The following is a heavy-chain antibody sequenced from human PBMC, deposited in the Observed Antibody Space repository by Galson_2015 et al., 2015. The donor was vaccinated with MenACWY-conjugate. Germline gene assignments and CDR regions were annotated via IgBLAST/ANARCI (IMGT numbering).Heavy chain of an antibody. J-gene: IGHJ4*02. Sequence: LRLSCAASGFPFSDYYMSWIRQAPGQGLEWVAYISSGHIYSNHADSVKGRFTISRDNAKNSLFLQMNSMRAEDTAVYFCARTPRSYSGYTFEKWGQGTLVTVSS. CDR1: GFPFSDYY. CDR2: ISSGHIYS. CDR3: ARTPRSYSGYTFEK. D-gene: IGHD5-12*01. V-gene: IGHV3-11*06.